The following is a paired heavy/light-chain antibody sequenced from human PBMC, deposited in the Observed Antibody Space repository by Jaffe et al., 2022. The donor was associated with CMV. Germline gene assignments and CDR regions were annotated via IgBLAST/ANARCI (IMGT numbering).Light chain of an antibody. J-gene: IGKJ5*01. Sequence: DIVMTQSPDSLAVSLGERATINCKSSQSVLYSSNNKNYLAWYQQKPGQPPKLLIYWASTRESGVPDRFSGSGSGTDFTLTISSLQAEDVAVYYCQQYYSTPLTFGQGTRLEIK. CDR1: QSVLYSSNNKNY. CDR3: QQYYSTPLT. CDR2: WAS. V-gene: IGKV4-1*01.
Heavy chain of an antibody. V-gene: IGHV4-34*01. Sequence: QVQLQQWGAGLLKPSETLSLTCAVYGGSFSGYYWSWIRQPPGKGLEWIGEINHSGSTNYNPSLKSRVTISVDTSKNQFSLKLSSVTAADTAVYYCARGVDQKYSSSPSEYYYYYMDVWGKGTTVTVSS. CDR2: INHSGST. CDR1: GGSFSGYY. CDR3: ARGVDQKYSSSPSEYYYYYMDV. D-gene: IGHD6-6*01. J-gene: IGHJ6*03.